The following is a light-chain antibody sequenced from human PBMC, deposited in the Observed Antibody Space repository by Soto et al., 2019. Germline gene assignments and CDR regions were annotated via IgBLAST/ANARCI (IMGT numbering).Light chain of an antibody. CDR1: ISDVGGYNY. CDR2: DVS. CDR3: SSYTSSSTYV. Sequence: QSVLTQPASVSGSPGQSISISCTGTISDVGGYNYVSWYQQHPGKAPKLMIYDVSNRPSGVSNRFSGSKSGNTASLTISGLQAEDEAEYYCSSYTSSSTYVFGTGTKVTVL. J-gene: IGLJ1*01. V-gene: IGLV2-14*03.